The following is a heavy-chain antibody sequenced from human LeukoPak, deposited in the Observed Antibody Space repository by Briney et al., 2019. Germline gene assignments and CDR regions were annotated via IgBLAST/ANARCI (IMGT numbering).Heavy chain of an antibody. CDR3: ARVDSGTYYGSGSYLDY. J-gene: IGHJ4*02. CDR2: IYYSGST. D-gene: IGHD3-10*01. V-gene: IGHV4-39*07. Sequence: SETLFLTCTVSGGSISSSSYYWGWIRQPPGKGLEWIGSIYYSGSTYYNPSLKSRVTISVDTSKNQFSLKLSSVTAADTAVYYCARVDSGTYYGSGSYLDYWGQGTLVTVSS. CDR1: GGSISSSSYY.